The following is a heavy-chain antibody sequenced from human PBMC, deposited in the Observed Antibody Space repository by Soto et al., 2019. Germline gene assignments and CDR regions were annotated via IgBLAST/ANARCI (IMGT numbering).Heavy chain of an antibody. D-gene: IGHD3-3*01. Sequence: PGGSLRLSCAASGFTFSSYAMGWVRQAQGKGLEWVSAISGSGGSTNYVGSVRGRFTISRDNSKNTVYLQMDNLRAEDTAIYYCAKYLEWLLSLDYWGQRTLVTVSS. CDR1: GFTFSSYA. CDR2: ISGSGGST. J-gene: IGHJ4*02. CDR3: AKYLEWLLSLDY. V-gene: IGHV3-23*01.